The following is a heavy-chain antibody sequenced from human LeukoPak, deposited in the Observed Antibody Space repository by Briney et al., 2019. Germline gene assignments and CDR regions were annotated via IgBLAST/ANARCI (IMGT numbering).Heavy chain of an antibody. CDR1: GYSISSGYY. CDR3: ARGPGTVAGTKDAFDI. Sequence: SETLSLTCTVSGYSISSGYYWGWIRQPPGKGLEWIGSIYHSGSTYYNPSLKSRVTISVDTSKNQFSLKLSSVTAADTAVYYCARGPGTVAGTKDAFDIWGQGTMVTVSS. V-gene: IGHV4-38-2*02. CDR2: IYHSGST. J-gene: IGHJ3*02. D-gene: IGHD6-19*01.